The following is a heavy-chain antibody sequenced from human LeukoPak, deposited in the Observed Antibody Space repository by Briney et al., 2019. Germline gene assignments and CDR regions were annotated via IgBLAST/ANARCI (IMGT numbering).Heavy chain of an antibody. D-gene: IGHD6-13*01. CDR1: GGNFSSYA. Sequence: GASVKVSCKASGGNFSSYAISWVRQAPGQGLEWMGGIIPIFGTANYAQKFQGRVTITTDESTSTAYLELSSLRSEDTAVYYCAREGAAAGTLGWFDPWGQGTLVTVSS. CDR3: AREGAAAGTLGWFDP. J-gene: IGHJ5*02. V-gene: IGHV1-69*05. CDR2: IIPIFGTA.